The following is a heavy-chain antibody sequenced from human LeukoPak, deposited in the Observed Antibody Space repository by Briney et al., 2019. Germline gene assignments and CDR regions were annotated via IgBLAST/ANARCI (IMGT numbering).Heavy chain of an antibody. CDR3: ARGLYYYDSSGYSYGMDV. CDR2: IYYSGST. Sequence: SETLSLTCTVSGGSISSYYWSWIRQPPGKGLEWIGYIYYSGSTNYNPSLKSRVTISVDTSKNQFSLKLSSVTAADTAVYCCARGLYYYDSSGYSYGMDVWGQGTTVTVSS. J-gene: IGHJ6*02. CDR1: GGSISSYY. D-gene: IGHD3-22*01. V-gene: IGHV4-59*01.